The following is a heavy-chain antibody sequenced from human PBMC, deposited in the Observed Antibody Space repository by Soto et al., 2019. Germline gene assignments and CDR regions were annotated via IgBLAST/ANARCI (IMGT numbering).Heavy chain of an antibody. D-gene: IGHD3-10*01. CDR3: ARDKMVRGVITQRGFDP. CDR2: IYHSGST. V-gene: IGHV4-4*02. J-gene: IGHJ5*02. Sequence: TAETLSLTCAVSGGSISSSNWWSWVRQPPGKGLEWIGEIYHSGSTNYNPSLKSRVTISVDKSKNQFSLKLSSVTAADTAVYYCARDKMVRGVITQRGFDPWGQGTLVTVSS. CDR1: GGSISSSNW.